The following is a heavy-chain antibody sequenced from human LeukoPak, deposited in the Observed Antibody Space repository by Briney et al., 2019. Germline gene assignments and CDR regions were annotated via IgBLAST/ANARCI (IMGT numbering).Heavy chain of an antibody. CDR1: GCSFTAYY. CDR3: ARDGHTSDYYYFNY. CDR2: INPSSGDT. Sequence: ASVKVSCKASGCSFTAYYMHWVRQAPGQGLEWMGRINPSSGDTNYAQNFQGRVTMTRDTSISTAYMELSSLRSDDTAVYYCARDGHTSDYYYFNYWGQGTLVTASS. V-gene: IGHV1-2*06. D-gene: IGHD3-22*01. J-gene: IGHJ4*02.